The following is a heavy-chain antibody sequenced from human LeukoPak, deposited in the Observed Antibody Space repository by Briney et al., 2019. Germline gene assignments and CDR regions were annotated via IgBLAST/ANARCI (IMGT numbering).Heavy chain of an antibody. CDR2: IYYSGST. V-gene: IGHV4-39*07. D-gene: IGHD5-24*01. CDR3: ARDYGYNRPYFDY. J-gene: IGHJ4*02. CDR1: GGSISSSSYY. Sequence: SETLSLTCTVSGGSISSSSYYWGWIRQPPGKGLEWIGSIYYSGSTYYNPSLKSRVTISVDTSKNQFSLKLSSVTAADTAVYYCARDYGYNRPYFDYWGQGTLVTVSS.